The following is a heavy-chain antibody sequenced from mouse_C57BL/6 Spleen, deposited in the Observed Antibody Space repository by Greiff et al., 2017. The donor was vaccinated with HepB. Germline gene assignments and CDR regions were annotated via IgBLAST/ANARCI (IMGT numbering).Heavy chain of an antibody. CDR3: AREGDYGSSYDWYFDV. D-gene: IGHD1-1*01. J-gene: IGHJ1*03. CDR1: GYTFTSYW. Sequence: QVQLQQPGAELVRPGSSVKLSCKASGYTFTSYWMDWVKQRPGQGLEWIGNIYPSDSETHYNQKFKDKATLTVDKSSSTAYMQRSSLTSEDSAVYYCAREGDYGSSYDWYFDVWGTGTTVTVSS. CDR2: IYPSDSET. V-gene: IGHV1-61*01.